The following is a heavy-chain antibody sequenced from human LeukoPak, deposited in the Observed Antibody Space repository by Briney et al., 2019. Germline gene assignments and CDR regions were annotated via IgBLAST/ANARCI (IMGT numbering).Heavy chain of an antibody. V-gene: IGHV3-66*01. Sequence: GGSLRLSCAASGFTFSSYAMSWVRQAPGKGLEWVSVIYSGGNTYYADSVKGRFTISRDNSKNTLYLQMNSLRAEDTAVYYCARTKHTYYYDSSGYYPPDYWGQGTLVTVSS. CDR2: IYSGGNT. CDR1: GFTFSSYA. J-gene: IGHJ4*02. CDR3: ARTKHTYYYDSSGYYPPDY. D-gene: IGHD3-22*01.